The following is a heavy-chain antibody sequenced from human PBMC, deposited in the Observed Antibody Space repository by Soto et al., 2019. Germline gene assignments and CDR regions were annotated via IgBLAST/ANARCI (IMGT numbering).Heavy chain of an antibody. CDR3: ARESEDLTSNFDY. Sequence: EVQLVKSGGGLVKPGGSLRLSCAASGFTFTRYSMNWVRQAPGKGLEWVSSISSTTNYIYYADSMKGRFTVSRDNAKNSVYLEMNSLSAEDTAVYYCARESEDLTSNFDYWGQGTLVTVSS. CDR1: GFTFTRYS. J-gene: IGHJ4*02. CDR2: ISSTTNYI. V-gene: IGHV3-21*01.